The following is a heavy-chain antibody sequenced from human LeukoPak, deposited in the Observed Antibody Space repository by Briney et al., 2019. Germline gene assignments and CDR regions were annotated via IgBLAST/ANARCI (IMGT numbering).Heavy chain of an antibody. D-gene: IGHD3-9*01. CDR3: ARGGERYFDWLQPQIGFDI. Sequence: ASVKVSCKASGYTFTSYGISWVRQAPGQGLEWMGWISAYNGNTNYAQKFQGRVTITRDTSASTAYMELSSLRSEDTAVYYCARGGERYFDWLQPQIGFDIWGQGTMVTVSS. CDR2: ISAYNGNT. J-gene: IGHJ3*02. CDR1: GYTFTSYG. V-gene: IGHV1-18*01.